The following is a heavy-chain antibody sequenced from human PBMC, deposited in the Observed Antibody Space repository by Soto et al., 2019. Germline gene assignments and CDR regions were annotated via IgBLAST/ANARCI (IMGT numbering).Heavy chain of an antibody. V-gene: IGHV3-33*01. CDR3: ARDGGYCSSTSRFYPDYYYYGMDV. J-gene: IGHJ6*02. CDR1: GFTFSSYG. CDR2: IWYDGSNK. Sequence: PGGSLRLSCAASGFTFSSYGMHWVRQAPGKGLEWVAVIWYDGSNKYYADSVKGRFTISRDNSKNTLYLQMNSLRAEDTAVYYCARDGGYCSSTSRFYPDYYYYGMDVWGQGTTVTVS. D-gene: IGHD2-2*01.